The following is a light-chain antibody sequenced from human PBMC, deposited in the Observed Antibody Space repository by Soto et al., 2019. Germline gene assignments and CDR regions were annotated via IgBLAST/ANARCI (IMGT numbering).Light chain of an antibody. J-gene: IGLJ2*01. Sequence: QSVLTQPPSVSAAPGQKVSISCSGSGSNIGSYSVSWYQPLPGTAPKLLIYDNNKRPSGIPDRFSGSKSGTSATLGITGLQTGDEADYYCGTWDTSLSAGVFGGGTKLTVL. CDR2: DNN. V-gene: IGLV1-51*01. CDR3: GTWDTSLSAGV. CDR1: GSNIGSYS.